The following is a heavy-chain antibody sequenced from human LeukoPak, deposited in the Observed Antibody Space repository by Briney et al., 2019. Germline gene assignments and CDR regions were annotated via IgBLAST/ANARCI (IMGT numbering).Heavy chain of an antibody. CDR1: DGSITNYD. D-gene: IGHD4-17*01. CDR2: VHYSGTA. Sequence: KSSETLSLTCTVSDGSITNYDWSWVRQPPGKGREFIGHVHYSGTADYNPSLKSRVTISIDTSKKHFFLKLKSVTAADTAVYYCARGYGDFRVEGRYFHSWGQGTLVTVSS. CDR3: ARGYGDFRVEGRYFHS. J-gene: IGHJ4*02. V-gene: IGHV4-59*01.